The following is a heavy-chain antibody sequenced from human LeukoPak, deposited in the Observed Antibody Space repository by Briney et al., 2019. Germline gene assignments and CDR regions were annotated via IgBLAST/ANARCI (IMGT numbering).Heavy chain of an antibody. D-gene: IGHD4-23*01. CDR1: GYTFTGYY. CDR3: ARDAGGGNRLYYYYMDV. J-gene: IGHJ6*03. V-gene: IGHV1-2*02. CDR2: INPNSGGT. Sequence: ASVKVSRKASGYTFTGYYMHWVRQAPGQGLEWMGWINPNSGGTNYAQKFQGRVTMTRDTSISTAYMELSRLRSDDTAVYYCARDAGGGNRLYYYYMDVWGKGTTVTVSS.